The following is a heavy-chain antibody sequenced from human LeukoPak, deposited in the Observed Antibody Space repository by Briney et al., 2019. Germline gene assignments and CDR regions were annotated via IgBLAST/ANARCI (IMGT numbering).Heavy chain of an antibody. J-gene: IGHJ4*02. Sequence: GGSRRLSCAASGFTFSSYSMNWVRQAPGKGLEWVSSISSSSSYIYYADSVKGRFTISRDNAKNSLYLQMNSLRAEDTAVYYCARVEDGYNKHDYWGQGTLVTVSS. V-gene: IGHV3-21*01. CDR2: ISSSSSYI. D-gene: IGHD5-24*01. CDR1: GFTFSSYS. CDR3: ARVEDGYNKHDY.